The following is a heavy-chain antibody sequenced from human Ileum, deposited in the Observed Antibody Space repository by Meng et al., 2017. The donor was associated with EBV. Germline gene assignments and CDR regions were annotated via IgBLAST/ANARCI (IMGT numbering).Heavy chain of an antibody. CDR1: GYTFTSYA. J-gene: IGHJ5*02. D-gene: IGHD1-26*01. Sequence: QVQLVQSGSELKKPXXSVTVSXKASGYTFTSYAMNWVRQAPGQGLEWMGVINPSGGSSIYAQRFQGRVTMTSDTSTTTVYMDLSSLRSEDTAVYYCARVSKGGSYRFDPWGQGTLVTVSS. CDR2: INPSGGSS. CDR3: ARVSKGGSYRFDP. V-gene: IGHV1-46*03.